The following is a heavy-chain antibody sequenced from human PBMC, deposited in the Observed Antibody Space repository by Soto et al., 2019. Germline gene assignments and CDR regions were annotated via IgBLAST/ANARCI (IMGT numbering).Heavy chain of an antibody. D-gene: IGHD6-13*01. V-gene: IGHV3-23*01. Sequence: PAWSLRLSCAASGFTFSSYAMSWVRQAPGKGLEWVSAISGSGGSTYYADSVKGRFTISRAKNTLYLQMNRLRAEDTAVYYCAKDLPTAAGYYYYGMDVWGQGTTVTVSS. CDR3: AKDLPTAAGYYYYGMDV. CDR1: GFTFSSYA. J-gene: IGHJ6*02. CDR2: ISGSGGST.